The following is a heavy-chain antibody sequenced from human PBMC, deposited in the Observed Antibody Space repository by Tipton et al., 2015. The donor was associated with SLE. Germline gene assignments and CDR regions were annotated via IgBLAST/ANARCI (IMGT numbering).Heavy chain of an antibody. Sequence: GLVKPSETLSLTCTVSGGSTSTYYWSWIRLPPGKGLEWIGYIYYSGGTSYNPSLNSRVTISVDTSRNQFSLKLTSVTAADSAVYYCARYSLTNWHLDLWGRGTLVTVSS. V-gene: IGHV4-59*01. CDR3: ARYSLTNWHLDL. J-gene: IGHJ2*01. CDR2: IYYSGGT. CDR1: GGSTSTYY. D-gene: IGHD2-15*01.